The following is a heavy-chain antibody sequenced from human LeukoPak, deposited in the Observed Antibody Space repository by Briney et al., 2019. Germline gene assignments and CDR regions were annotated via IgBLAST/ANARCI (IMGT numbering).Heavy chain of an antibody. CDR2: IYYSGST. Sequence: SETLSLTCTVSGGSISSYYWSWIRQPPGKGLEWIGYIYYSGSTYYNPSLKSRVTISVDTSKNQFSLKLSSVTAADTAVYYCARGSSAMATISFDYWGQGTLVTVSS. CDR3: ARGSSAMATISFDY. D-gene: IGHD5-12*01. V-gene: IGHV4-59*12. CDR1: GGSISSYY. J-gene: IGHJ4*02.